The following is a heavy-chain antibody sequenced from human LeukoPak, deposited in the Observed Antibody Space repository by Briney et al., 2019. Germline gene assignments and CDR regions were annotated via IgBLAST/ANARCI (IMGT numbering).Heavy chain of an antibody. CDR3: AKAAFGVPNSLGDV. Sequence: GGSLRLSCAASGFTFSSYGMHWVRQAPGKGLEWVAFIRYDGNNKYYADSVQGRFTISRDNSKNMLYMQLNSLRVEDTAVYYCAKAAFGVPNSLGDVWGKGTTVTVSS. D-gene: IGHD3-3*01. CDR2: IRYDGNNK. J-gene: IGHJ6*04. CDR1: GFTFSSYG. V-gene: IGHV3-30*02.